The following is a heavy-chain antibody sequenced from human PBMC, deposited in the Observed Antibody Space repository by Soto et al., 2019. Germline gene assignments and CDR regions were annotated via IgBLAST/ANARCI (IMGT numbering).Heavy chain of an antibody. CDR2: ISSSSYT. V-gene: IGHV3-11*06. D-gene: IGHD5-18*01. CDR3: AREDTAMVTSVDY. Sequence: GGSLRLSCAASGFTFSDYYMSWIRQAPGKGLEWVSYISSSSYTNYADSVKGRFTISRDNAKNSLYLQMNSLRAEDTAVYYCAREDTAMVTSVDYWGQGTLVTVSS. J-gene: IGHJ4*02. CDR1: GFTFSDYY.